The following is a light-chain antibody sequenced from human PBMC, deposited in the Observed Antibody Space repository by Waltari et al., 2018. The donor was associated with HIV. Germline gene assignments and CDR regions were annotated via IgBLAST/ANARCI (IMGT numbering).Light chain of an antibody. CDR1: SSDVGSFNL. Sequence: QSALTQPASVSGSPGQSITISCPGTSSDVGSFNLVSWYQRHPGQAPKPMIYEGSKRPSGVSNRFSGSKSGNTASLTISGLQAEDEADYYCCSYAGSSNVVFGGGTKLTVL. CDR3: CSYAGSSNVV. V-gene: IGLV2-23*01. CDR2: EGS. J-gene: IGLJ2*01.